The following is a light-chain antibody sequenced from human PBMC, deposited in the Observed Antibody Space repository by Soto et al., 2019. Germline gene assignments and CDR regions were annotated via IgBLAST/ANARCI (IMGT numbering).Light chain of an antibody. Sequence: IQLTQSPSSLSASVGDRVTITCRASQGISSYLAWYQQKPGKAPKLLIYLASTLQSGVPSSFIGSGSGTDFTLTISSLEPEDFAVYYCQQRLMTFGQGTKV. J-gene: IGKJ1*01. CDR3: QQRLMT. CDR1: QGISSY. CDR2: LAS. V-gene: IGKV1-9*01.